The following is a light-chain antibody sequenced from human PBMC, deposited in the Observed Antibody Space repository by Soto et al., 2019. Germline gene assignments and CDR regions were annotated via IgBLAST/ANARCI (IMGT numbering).Light chain of an antibody. Sequence: IVMTQSPATLSVSLGARATLSCRASQSVGTYLAWYQQKPGQPPSLLIFAASTRATGIPARFSGTGSGSDFTLTINGLQSEDFAVYSCQQYSDWPLVTFGGGTRVEIK. CDR3: QQYSDWPLVT. CDR2: AAS. V-gene: IGKV3-15*01. CDR1: QSVGTY. J-gene: IGKJ4*01.